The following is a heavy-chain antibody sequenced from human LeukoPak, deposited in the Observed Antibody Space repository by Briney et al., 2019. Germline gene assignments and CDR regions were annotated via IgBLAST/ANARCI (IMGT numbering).Heavy chain of an antibody. CDR1: GFTFSSYA. D-gene: IGHD4-17*01. CDR3: AKILRGGYGDPRGPLDY. J-gene: IGHJ4*02. Sequence: GGSLRLSCAASGFTFSSYAMSWVRQAPGKGLEWVSAISGSGGSTYYADSVKGRFTISRDNSKNTLYLQMNSLRAEDTAVYYCAKILRGGYGDPRGPLDYWGQGTLVTVSS. CDR2: ISGSGGST. V-gene: IGHV3-23*01.